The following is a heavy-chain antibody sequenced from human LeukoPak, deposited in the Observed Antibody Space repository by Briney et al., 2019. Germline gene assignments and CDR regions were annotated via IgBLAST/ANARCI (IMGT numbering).Heavy chain of an antibody. CDR3: AGDYYDSSGYYPEYFQH. CDR1: GFTFSSYW. V-gene: IGHV3-7*03. J-gene: IGHJ1*01. CDR2: IKQDGSEK. Sequence: GGSLRLSCAASGFTFSSYWMSWVRQAPGKGLEWVASIKQDGSEKYYVDSVKGRFTISRDNAKNSLYLQMNSLRAEDTAVYYCAGDYYDSSGYYPEYFQHWGQGTLVTVSS. D-gene: IGHD3-22*01.